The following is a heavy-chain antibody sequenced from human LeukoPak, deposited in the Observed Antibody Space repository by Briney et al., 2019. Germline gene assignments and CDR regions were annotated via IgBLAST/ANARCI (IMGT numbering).Heavy chain of an antibody. D-gene: IGHD1-26*01. Sequence: GGALRLSCAASGFSFSSYSMNWVRHAPGRGVEWVSYIISSSGTIYYAHSLKGRFNISRDNAKNSLYLQMNSLRDEDTAVYYCARDRYSGSNFRNDYWGQGALVTVSS. J-gene: IGHJ4*02. CDR1: GFSFSSYS. V-gene: IGHV3-48*02. CDR2: IISSSGTI. CDR3: ARDRYSGSNFRNDY.